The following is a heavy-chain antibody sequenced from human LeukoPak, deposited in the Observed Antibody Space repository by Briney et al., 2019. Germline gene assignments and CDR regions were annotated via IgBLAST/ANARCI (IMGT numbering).Heavy chain of an antibody. J-gene: IGHJ4*01. D-gene: IGHD6-13*01. CDR2: FAPEDGER. Sequence: ASVTVSRKVSGYSLTDFSTNWVRQAPGKGFEWMGGFAPEDGERIYAQKFQGRVTMTEDTSADTAYMELSSLKSEDTAVYFCTAGVAVSRWYYFDYWGQGTLVTVSS. CDR3: TAGVAVSRWYYFDY. V-gene: IGHV1-24*01. CDR1: GYSLTDFS.